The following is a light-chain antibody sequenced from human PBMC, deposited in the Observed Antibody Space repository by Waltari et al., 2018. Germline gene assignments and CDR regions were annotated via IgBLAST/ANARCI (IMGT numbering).Light chain of an antibody. CDR1: SSNIGGNI. J-gene: IGLJ3*02. Sequence: QSVLTQPPSASGTPGQRVTIPCSGSSSNIGGNIVNWYRQVPGTAPKLLIHSNCLRPSGVPDRFSGSKSGTSASLAISGLQSEDEADYYCVAWDDTLSGMVFGGGTKLTVL. CDR2: SNC. V-gene: IGLV1-44*01. CDR3: VAWDDTLSGMV.